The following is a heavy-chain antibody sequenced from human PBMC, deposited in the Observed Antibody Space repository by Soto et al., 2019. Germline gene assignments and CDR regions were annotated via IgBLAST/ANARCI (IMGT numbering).Heavy chain of an antibody. V-gene: IGHV4-31*03. CDR3: ARCIFGWYDYFDY. J-gene: IGHJ4*02. Sequence: SVLLSLTCTVAGGSISSGGYYWSWIRKHPGKGLEWIGYIYYSGSTYYNPSPKSRVTISVDTSKNQFSLKLSSVTAADTAVYSCARCIFGWYDYFDYWGQGTLVTVSS. D-gene: IGHD6-19*01. CDR2: IYYSGST. CDR1: GGSISSGGYY.